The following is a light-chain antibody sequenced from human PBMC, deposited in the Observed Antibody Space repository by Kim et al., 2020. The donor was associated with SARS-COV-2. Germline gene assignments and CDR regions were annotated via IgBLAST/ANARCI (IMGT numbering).Light chain of an antibody. CDR1: SSDVVVYTY. J-gene: IGLJ1*01. CDR3: SSYTSSSTLV. V-gene: IGLV2-14*01. Sequence: GQSTHASTTGPSSDVVVYTYVSGYQQHPGKAPKLMIYEVSKRPAGVSNRFSGSKSGNTASLTISGLQAEDEADYYCSSYTSSSTLVFGTGTKVTVL. CDR2: EVS.